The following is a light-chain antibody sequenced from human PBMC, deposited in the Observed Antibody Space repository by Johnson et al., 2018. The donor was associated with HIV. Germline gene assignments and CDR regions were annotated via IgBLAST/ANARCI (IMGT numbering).Light chain of an antibody. Sequence: QSVLTQPPSVSAAPGQKVTISCSGSNSNIGNNYVSWYQQFPGTAPKLLIYDSYSRPSGIPDRFSGSKSGTSATLGITGLQTGDEADYYCGTWDSSLSAYVFGTGTKVTAL. J-gene: IGLJ1*01. CDR3: GTWDSSLSAYV. V-gene: IGLV1-51*01. CDR1: NSNIGNNY. CDR2: DSY.